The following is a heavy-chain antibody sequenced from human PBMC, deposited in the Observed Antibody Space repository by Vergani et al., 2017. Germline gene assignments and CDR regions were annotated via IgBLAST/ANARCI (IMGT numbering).Heavy chain of an antibody. CDR1: GYSFTSYW. J-gene: IGHJ4*02. Sequence: EVQLVQSGAEVKKPGESLTISCKVSGYSFTSYWIGWVRQMPGKGLEWMGIIYPGDSDTRYSPSFQGQVTISADKSISTAYLQWSSLKASDTAMYYCARLGEGYDSSGYYLDYWGQGTLVTVSS. D-gene: IGHD3-22*01. CDR2: IYPGDSDT. CDR3: ARLGEGYDSSGYYLDY. V-gene: IGHV5-51*01.